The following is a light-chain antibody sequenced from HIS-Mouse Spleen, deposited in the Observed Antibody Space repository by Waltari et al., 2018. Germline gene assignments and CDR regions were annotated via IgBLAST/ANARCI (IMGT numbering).Light chain of an antibody. CDR2: WAS. V-gene: IGKV4-1*01. CDR1: QSVLYSSNNKNY. Sequence: DIVMTQSPDSLAVSLGERATINCKSSQSVLYSSNNKNYLAWYQQKPGQPPKLPIYWASTRESGVPDRFSGSGSATDFTLTISSLQAEDVAVYYCQQYYSTPPTFGQGTKLEIK. CDR3: QQYYSTPPT. J-gene: IGKJ2*01.